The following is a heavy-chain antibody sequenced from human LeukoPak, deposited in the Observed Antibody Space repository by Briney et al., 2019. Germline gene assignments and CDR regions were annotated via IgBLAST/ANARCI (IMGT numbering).Heavy chain of an antibody. CDR3: ARDRWFLNGSSWYFGGHDY. J-gene: IGHJ4*02. CDR1: GFTFSPYW. V-gene: IGHV3-7*03. D-gene: IGHD6-13*01. Sequence: GGSLRLSCAASGFTFSPYWMSWVRQAPGKGLEWVANIKQDGSEKYYVDSVKGRFTISRDNAKNSLYLEMNSLRADDTAVYYCARDRWFLNGSSWYFGGHDYWGQGTLVTVSS. CDR2: IKQDGSEK.